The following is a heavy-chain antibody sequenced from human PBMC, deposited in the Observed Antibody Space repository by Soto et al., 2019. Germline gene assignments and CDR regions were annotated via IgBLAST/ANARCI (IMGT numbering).Heavy chain of an antibody. Sequence: PSETLSLTCAVYGGSFSGYYWSWIRQPPGKGLEWIGEINHSGSTNHNPSLESRVTISVDTSKNQFSLKLSSVTAADTAVYYCARGRTSTYYYDSSGPNKNFDYWGQGTLVTVSS. CDR3: ARGRTSTYYYDSSGPNKNFDY. D-gene: IGHD3-22*01. J-gene: IGHJ4*02. V-gene: IGHV4-34*01. CDR1: GGSFSGYY. CDR2: INHSGST.